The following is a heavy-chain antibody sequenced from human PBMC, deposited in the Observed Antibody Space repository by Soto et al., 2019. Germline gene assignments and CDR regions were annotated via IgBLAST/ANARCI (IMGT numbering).Heavy chain of an antibody. Sequence: VQLWESGGGLVQPGGSLRLSCGASGFTFSSSAMSWVRQAPGKGLEWVSTFRESGSTTHYEDPVKVRFTMARDPSRNVLFSQINILSAQDTAIYHRAKYSYWATIAPTHDYWGQGILVTYSS. D-gene: IGHD2-21*01. CDR1: GFTFSSSA. CDR3: AKYSYWATIAPTHDY. CDR2: FRESGSTT. J-gene: IGHJ4*02. V-gene: IGHV3-23*01.